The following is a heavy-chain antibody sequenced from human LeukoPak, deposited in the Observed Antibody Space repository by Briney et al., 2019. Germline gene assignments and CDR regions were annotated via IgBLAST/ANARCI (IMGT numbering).Heavy chain of an antibody. CDR1: GFNFSASG. D-gene: IGHD2-21*01. J-gene: IGHJ4*02. V-gene: IGHV3-33*01. CDR2: IWYDGSYK. Sequence: PGRSLRLSCAASGFNFSASGMHWVRQSPGKGLEWVALIWYDGSYKLSADSVKGRFSISRDNSKNTVYLEMNSLRPEDTAVYYCATDGGYCLDDWGQGTLVTVSS. CDR3: ATDGGYCLDD.